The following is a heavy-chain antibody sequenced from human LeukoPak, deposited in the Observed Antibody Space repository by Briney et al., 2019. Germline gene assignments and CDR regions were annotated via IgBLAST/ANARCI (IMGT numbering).Heavy chain of an antibody. Sequence: GASVKVSCKASGGTFSSYAISWVRQAPGQGLEWMGGIIPIFGTANYAQKFQGRVTITTDESTSTAYMELSSLRSEDTAVYYCARAMVRGNWFDPWGQGTLVTVYS. CDR1: GGTFSSYA. CDR2: IIPIFGTA. CDR3: ARAMVRGNWFDP. V-gene: IGHV1-69*05. J-gene: IGHJ5*02. D-gene: IGHD3-10*01.